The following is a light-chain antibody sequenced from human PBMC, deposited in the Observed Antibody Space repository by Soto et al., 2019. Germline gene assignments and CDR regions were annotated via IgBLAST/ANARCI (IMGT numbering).Light chain of an antibody. CDR2: GAS. CDR1: QSVSSY. V-gene: IGKV3-15*01. CDR3: QQYKDWPT. J-gene: IGKJ5*01. Sequence: EIVLTQSPATLSLSPGERATLSCRASQSVSSYLVWYQQKPGQAPRLLVSGASTRATGIPARFSGSGSGTEFTLTISSLQSEDFAVYYCQQYKDWPTFGQGTRLEIK.